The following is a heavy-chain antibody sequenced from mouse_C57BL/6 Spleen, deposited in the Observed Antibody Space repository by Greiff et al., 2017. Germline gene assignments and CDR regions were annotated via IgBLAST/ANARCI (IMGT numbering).Heavy chain of an antibody. V-gene: IGHV5-16*01. Sequence: EVKLMESEGGLVQPGSSMKLSCTASGFTFSDYYMAWVRQVPEKGLEWVANINYDGSSTYYLDSLKSRFIISRDNAKNILYLQMSSLKSEDTATYYCAREVGNYAMYYWVQGTSVTVSP. CDR1: GFTFSDYY. CDR2: INYDGSST. D-gene: IGHD1-3*01. CDR3: AREVGNYAMYY. J-gene: IGHJ4*01.